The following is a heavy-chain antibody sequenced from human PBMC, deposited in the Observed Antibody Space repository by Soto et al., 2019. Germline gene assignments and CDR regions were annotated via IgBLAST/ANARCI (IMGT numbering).Heavy chain of an antibody. CDR3: AREVSGTTDWFDP. D-gene: IGHD1-7*01. Sequence: QVQLQESGPGLVKPSQTLPLTCTVSGGSISSGGYYWSWIRQHPGKGLEWIGYIYYSGSTYYNPSLKSRVTISVDTSKNQFSLKLSSVTAADTAVYYCAREVSGTTDWFDPWGQGTLVTVSS. CDR2: IYYSGST. J-gene: IGHJ5*02. CDR1: GGSISSGGYY. V-gene: IGHV4-31*03.